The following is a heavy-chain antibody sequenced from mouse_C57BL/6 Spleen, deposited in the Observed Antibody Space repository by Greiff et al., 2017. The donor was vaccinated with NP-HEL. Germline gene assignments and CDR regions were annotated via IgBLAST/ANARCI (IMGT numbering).Heavy chain of an antibody. V-gene: IGHV1-50*01. CDR1: GYTFTSYW. D-gene: IGHD2-2*01. Sequence: VQLQQPGAELVKPGASVKLSCKASGYTFTSYWMQWVKQRPGQGLEWIGEIDPSDSYTNYNQKFKGKATLTVDTSSSTAYMQLSSLTSEDSAVYYCARSPQSTMVTTFAYWGQGTLVTVSA. J-gene: IGHJ3*01. CDR3: ARSPQSTMVTTFAY. CDR2: IDPSDSYT.